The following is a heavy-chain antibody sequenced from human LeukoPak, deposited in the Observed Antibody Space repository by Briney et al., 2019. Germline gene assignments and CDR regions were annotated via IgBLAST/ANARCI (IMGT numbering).Heavy chain of an antibody. Sequence: SETLSLTCAVSGYSIISGYYWGWIRQPPGKGLEWIGSIYHSGSTYYNPSLKSRVTISVDTSKNQFSLKLSSVTAADTAVYYCAIEGYSPYSAEYFQHWGQGTLVTVSS. J-gene: IGHJ1*01. D-gene: IGHD6-13*01. CDR1: GYSIISGYY. CDR3: AIEGYSPYSAEYFQH. V-gene: IGHV4-38-2*01. CDR2: IYHSGST.